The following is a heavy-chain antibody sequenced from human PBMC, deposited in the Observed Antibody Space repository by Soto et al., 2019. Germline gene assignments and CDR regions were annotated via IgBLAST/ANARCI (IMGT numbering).Heavy chain of an antibody. CDR2: TSYDGSNK. CDR1: GFTFNRNA. Sequence: QVQLVESGGGVVQPGRSLRLSCAASGFTFNRNAMHWVRQAPGKGLEWVAVTSYDGSNKYYADSVKGRFTISRDNSKNTLYLQMNSLGTEDAAVYYCARDTRGLSGMEVWGQGTTVTACS. CDR3: ARDTRGLSGMEV. D-gene: IGHD3-16*01. V-gene: IGHV3-30-3*01. J-gene: IGHJ6*02.